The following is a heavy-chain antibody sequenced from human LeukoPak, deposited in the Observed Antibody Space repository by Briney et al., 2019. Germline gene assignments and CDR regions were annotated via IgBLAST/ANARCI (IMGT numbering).Heavy chain of an antibody. D-gene: IGHD3-9*01. CDR1: GYTFTGYY. CDR2: INPNSGGT. CDR3: ARAGNYDILTGYYTPYYYYYGMDV. J-gene: IGHJ6*02. V-gene: IGHV1-2*04. Sequence: ASVKVSCKASGYTFTGYYMHWVRQAPGQGLEWMGWINPNSGGTNYAQKFQGWVTTTRDTSISTAYMELSRLRSDDTAVYCCARAGNYDILTGYYTPYYYYYGMDVWGQGTTVTVSS.